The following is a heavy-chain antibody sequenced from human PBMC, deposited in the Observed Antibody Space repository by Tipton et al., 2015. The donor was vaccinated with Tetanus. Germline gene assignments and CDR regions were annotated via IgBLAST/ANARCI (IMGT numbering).Heavy chain of an antibody. D-gene: IGHD5-24*01. V-gene: IGHV4-31*03. Sequence: TLSLTCTVSGDSIRGGGYYWTWIRQHPGKGLEWIGYIYDSGNTYYNPSLKSRLSISVDTSKNQFSLKVTSVTGADTAVYYCARGRDQYKSGNYWGQGTLVTVSS. J-gene: IGHJ4*02. CDR2: IYDSGNT. CDR1: GDSIRGGGYY. CDR3: ARGRDQYKSGNY.